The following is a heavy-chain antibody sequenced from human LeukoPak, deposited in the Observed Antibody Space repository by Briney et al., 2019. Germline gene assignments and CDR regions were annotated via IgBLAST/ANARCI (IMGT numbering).Heavy chain of an antibody. V-gene: IGHV3-30*18. CDR2: ISYDGSNK. CDR1: GFTFSSYD. J-gene: IGHJ4*02. D-gene: IGHD1-26*01. CDR3: AKEGNSGSYYFDY. Sequence: GGSLRLSSAASGFTFSSYDMHWVRRAPGKGLEWVTVISYDGSNKYSADSVKGRFTISRDNSKNTLYLQMNSLRAEDTAVYYCAKEGNSGSYYFDYWGQGTLVTVS.